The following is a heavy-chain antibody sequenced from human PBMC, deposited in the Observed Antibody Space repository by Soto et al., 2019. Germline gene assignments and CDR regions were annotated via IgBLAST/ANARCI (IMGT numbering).Heavy chain of an antibody. V-gene: IGHV4-61*08. D-gene: IGHD3-16*01. CDR3: ARVPIDTYMIYWSDP. Sequence: PSETLSLTCTVSGDSVSSGDYYWTWIRQPPGKGLEWVGHIYFSGRTNYIPSLESRVTVSLDTSKNQFSLKLTSVTAADTAVYYCARVPIDTYMIYWSDPWGQGTLVTV. J-gene: IGHJ5*02. CDR1: GDSVSSGDYY. CDR2: IYFSGRT.